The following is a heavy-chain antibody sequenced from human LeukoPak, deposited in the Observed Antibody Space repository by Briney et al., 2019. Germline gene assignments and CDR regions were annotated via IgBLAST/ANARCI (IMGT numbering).Heavy chain of an antibody. V-gene: IGHV3-23*01. D-gene: IGHD3-10*01. Sequence: GGSLCLSCAPSGVTISSYAMTWVRQAPGKGLEWVSEISGSGDKTYYADSVKGRFTISRDNSKNTLYLQMDSPRAEDTAVYHCATDNEWTVRVVITARYFGHWGQIPVVSVSS. CDR1: GVTISSYA. CDR3: ATDNEWTVRVVITARYFGH. CDR2: ISGSGDKT. J-gene: IGHJ4*02.